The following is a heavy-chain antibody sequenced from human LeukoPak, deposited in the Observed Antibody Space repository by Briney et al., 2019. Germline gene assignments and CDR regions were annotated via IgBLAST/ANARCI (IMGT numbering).Heavy chain of an antibody. J-gene: IGHJ4*02. CDR1: GYTFTCYY. CDR2: INPKSGGT. CDR3: ARDITYCGGDCYSY. Sequence: ASVKVSFKGSGYTFTCYYMHWVRQAPGQGREWMGWINPKSGGTNYAQKFQGRVTMTRDTSISTAYMELSRLRSDDTAVYYCARDITYCGGDCYSYWGQGTLVTVSS. V-gene: IGHV1-2*02. D-gene: IGHD2-21*02.